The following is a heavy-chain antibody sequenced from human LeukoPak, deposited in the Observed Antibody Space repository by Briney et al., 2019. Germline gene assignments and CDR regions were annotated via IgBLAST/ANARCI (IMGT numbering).Heavy chain of an antibody. CDR3: ARVHRAAAAGPFDY. V-gene: IGHV3-53*01. D-gene: IGHD6-13*01. J-gene: IGHJ4*02. CDR2: IYSGGST. Sequence: GSLRLSCAASGFTVSSNYMSWVRQAPGKGLEWVSVIYSGGSTYYADSVKGRFTISRDNSKNTLYLQMNSLRAEDTAVYYCARVHRAAAAGPFDYWGQGTLVTVSS. CDR1: GFTVSSNY.